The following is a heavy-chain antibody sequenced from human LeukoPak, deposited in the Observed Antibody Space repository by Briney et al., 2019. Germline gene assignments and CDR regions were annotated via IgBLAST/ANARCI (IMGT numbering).Heavy chain of an antibody. J-gene: IGHJ5*02. CDR1: GGSISSYY. CDR2: IYTSGST. Sequence: SETLSLTCTVSGGSISSYYWSWIRQPAGKGLEWIGRIYTSGSTNYNPSLKSRATISVDTSKNQFSLKLSSVTAADTAVYYCARSGRLGAWTYNWFDPWGQGTLVTVSS. V-gene: IGHV4-4*07. CDR3: ARSGRLGAWTYNWFDP. D-gene: IGHD1-26*01.